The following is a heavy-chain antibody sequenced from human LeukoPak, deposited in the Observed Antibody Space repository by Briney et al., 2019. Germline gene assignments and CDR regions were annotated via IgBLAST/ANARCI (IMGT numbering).Heavy chain of an antibody. CDR2: INPNSGGT. J-gene: IGHJ6*03. CDR1: GYTFTGYY. D-gene: IGHD3-9*01. V-gene: IGHV1-2*02. CDR3: ARDLRYFDWSAARPGMRYYYYMDV. Sequence: ASVKVSGKASGYTFTGYYMHWVRQAPGQGLEWMGWINPNSGGTNYAQKFQGRVTMTRDTSISTAYMELSRLRSDDTAVYYCARDLRYFDWSAARPGMRYYYYMDVWGKGTTVTISS.